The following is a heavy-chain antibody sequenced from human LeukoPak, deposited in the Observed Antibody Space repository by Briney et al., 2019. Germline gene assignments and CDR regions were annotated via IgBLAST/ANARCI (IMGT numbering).Heavy chain of an antibody. Sequence: PGGSLRLSCATSGLTFNIDWMHWVRQAPGKGLEWVANIKADGSEKSYVDSVKGRFTISRDNAKDSLFLQMNSLRADDTAVYYCARGLRWPDFWGQGTLVIVSS. CDR2: IKADGSEK. V-gene: IGHV3-7*03. D-gene: IGHD4-23*01. CDR3: ARGLRWPDF. CDR1: GLTFNIDW. J-gene: IGHJ4*02.